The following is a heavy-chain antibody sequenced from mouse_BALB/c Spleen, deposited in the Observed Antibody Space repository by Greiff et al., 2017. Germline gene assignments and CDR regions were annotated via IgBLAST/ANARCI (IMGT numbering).Heavy chain of an antibody. J-gene: IGHJ4*01. V-gene: IGHV3-2*02. CDR3: ASITTVVASYYAMDY. CDR2: ISYSGRT. Sequence: VQLKESGPGLVKPSQSLSLTCTVTGYSITSDYAWNWIRQFPGNKLEWMGYISYSGRTSYNPSLKSRISITRDTSKNQFFLQLNSVTTEDTATYYCASITTVVASYYAMDYWGQGTSVTVSS. D-gene: IGHD1-1*01. CDR1: GYSITSDYA.